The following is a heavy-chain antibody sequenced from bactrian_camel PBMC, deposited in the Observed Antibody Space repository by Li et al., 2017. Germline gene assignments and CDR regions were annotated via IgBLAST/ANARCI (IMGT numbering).Heavy chain of an antibody. Sequence: DVQLVESGGGSVQAGGSLKLSCVVAGYIYSSVYMSWIRQVPGKEREGVASISSSGTTTYADSVKGRFTISRDNGQNTQCLQMNSLKPEDTAMYYCAAVARLYCAGVSCYSLFERFGSWGQGTQVTVS. V-gene: IGHV3S67*01. J-gene: IGHJ6*01. CDR2: ISSSGTT. CDR3: AAVARLYCAGVSCYSLFERFGS. CDR1: GYIYSSVY. D-gene: IGHD6*01.